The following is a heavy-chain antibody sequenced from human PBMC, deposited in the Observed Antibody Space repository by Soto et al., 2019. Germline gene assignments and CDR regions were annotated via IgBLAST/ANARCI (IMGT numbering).Heavy chain of an antibody. CDR1: GFTFSTYA. CDR3: AKVSLGALTFTDYYYYGLDV. Sequence: GSLRLSCAASGFTFSTYAMNWVRQAPGKGLEWVSAISGGGGSTYYADSVKGRVTISRDNSKNALYLQMNSLRAEDTAVYYCAKVSLGALTFTDYYYYGLDVWGQGTTVTVSS. J-gene: IGHJ6*02. CDR2: ISGGGGST. V-gene: IGHV3-23*01. D-gene: IGHD1-26*01.